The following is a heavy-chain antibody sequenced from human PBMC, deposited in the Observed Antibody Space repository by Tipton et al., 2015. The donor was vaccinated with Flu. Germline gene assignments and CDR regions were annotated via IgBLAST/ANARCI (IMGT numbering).Heavy chain of an antibody. Sequence: SLRLSCAASGFIFSDSYMSWIRQAPGKGLEWVSYISGSGSFIYYADSVKGRFTISRDNAKNSLYLQMNSLTADDTALYYCARGLTTVTAKDYFDYWGQGTLVTVSS. V-gene: IGHV3-11*04. CDR2: ISGSGSFI. D-gene: IGHD4-17*01. CDR3: ARGLTTVTAKDYFDY. J-gene: IGHJ4*02. CDR1: GFIFSDSY.